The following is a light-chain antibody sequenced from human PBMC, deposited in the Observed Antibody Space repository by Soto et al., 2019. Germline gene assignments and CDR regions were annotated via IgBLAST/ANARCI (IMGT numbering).Light chain of an antibody. CDR1: SSNIGANYD. Sequence: QSVLTQPPSVSGAPGQTVTISCTGSSSNIGANYDVHWYQHLPGTAPKLLIYTNTNRPSGVPDRFSGSKSGTSASLAITGLQAEDEADDYCQSYDSSRSGDVVGTGTKLTVL. CDR2: TNT. J-gene: IGLJ1*01. V-gene: IGLV1-40*01. CDR3: QSYDSSRSGDV.